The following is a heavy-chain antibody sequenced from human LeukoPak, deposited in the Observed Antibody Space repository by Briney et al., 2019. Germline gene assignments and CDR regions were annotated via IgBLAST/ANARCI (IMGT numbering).Heavy chain of an antibody. CDR3: ARVNSWTEEPDTGFDY. Sequence: QSQTLSLTCAISGDTVPNKRSAWNWIRQSPSRGLEWLGRTYYRSKWYNDYAVSVKSRITINPDTSKNQFSLQLNSVSPEDTAVYYCARVNSWTEEPDTGFDYWGQGILVTVSS. CDR2: TYYRSKWYN. V-gene: IGHV6-1*01. CDR1: GDTVPNKRSA. J-gene: IGHJ4*02. D-gene: IGHD1-14*01.